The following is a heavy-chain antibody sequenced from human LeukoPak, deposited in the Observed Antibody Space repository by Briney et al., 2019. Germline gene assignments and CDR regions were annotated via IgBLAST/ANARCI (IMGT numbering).Heavy chain of an antibody. J-gene: IGHJ5*02. D-gene: IGHD6-19*01. Sequence: ASVKVSCKASGYTFTTYDINWVRQAPGQGLEWMGRVNPNNGDTAYAQKFQGRVTINRDTSTNTVYMQLNSLKSDDTAVYYCARVGCSDISCWTWLDPWGQGTLVTVSS. CDR2: VNPNNGDT. CDR3: ARVGCSDISCWTWLDP. CDR1: GYTFTTYD. V-gene: IGHV1-8*03.